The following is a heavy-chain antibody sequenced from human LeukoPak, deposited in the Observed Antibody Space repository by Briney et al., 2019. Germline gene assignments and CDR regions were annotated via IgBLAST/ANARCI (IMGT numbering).Heavy chain of an antibody. D-gene: IGHD3-16*01. CDR3: ARRGDPVDGYYFVL. Sequence: GESLKISCKASAYGFFGYWIAWVRQMPGKGLEWMGIIYPGDSIVTYRPSFQGQVTISADKSISTAYLQWSSLKASGTAVYHCARRGDPVDGYYFVLWGQGTMVTVSS. CDR2: IYPGDSIV. J-gene: IGHJ4*02. V-gene: IGHV5-51*01. CDR1: AYGFFGYW.